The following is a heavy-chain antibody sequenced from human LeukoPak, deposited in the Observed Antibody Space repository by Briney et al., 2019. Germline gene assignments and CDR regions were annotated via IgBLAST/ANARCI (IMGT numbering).Heavy chain of an antibody. CDR1: GYTFTSYG. CDR2: ISAYSGNT. V-gene: IGHV1-18*01. D-gene: IGHD3-3*01. Sequence: GASVKVSCKASGYTFTSYGISWVRQAPGQGLEWMGWISAYSGNTNFAQKLQGRVTMTTDTSTSTAYMELRRLRSDGTAVYYCARYDFWSGYSYFDYWGQGTLVTVSS. J-gene: IGHJ4*02. CDR3: ARYDFWSGYSYFDY.